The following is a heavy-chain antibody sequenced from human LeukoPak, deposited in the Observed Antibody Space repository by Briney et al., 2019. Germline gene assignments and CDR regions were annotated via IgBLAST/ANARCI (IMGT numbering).Heavy chain of an antibody. CDR2: IIPIFGTA. D-gene: IGHD6-19*01. CDR3: ASWGSSGWHSYGMDV. CDR1: GGTFSSYA. Sequence: GASVKVSCKASGGTFSSYAISWVRQAPGQGLEWMGGIIPIFGTANYARKFQGRVTITADESTNTAYMELSSLRSEDTAVYYCASWGSSGWHSYGMDVWGQGTTVTVSS. V-gene: IGHV1-69*13. J-gene: IGHJ6*02.